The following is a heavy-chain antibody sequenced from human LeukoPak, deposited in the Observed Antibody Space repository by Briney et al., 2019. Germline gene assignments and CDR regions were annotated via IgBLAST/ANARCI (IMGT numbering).Heavy chain of an antibody. CDR2: ISASGGST. V-gene: IGHV3-23*01. CDR3: ARDKSSGLYGRRFGDAFDI. D-gene: IGHD6-19*01. Sequence: GGSLRLSCEASGFTFTNYAMSWVRQAPGKGLEWVSAISASGGSTYYTDSVKGRFTISRDNSKNTLYLQMNSLRAEDTAVYYCARDKSSGLYGRRFGDAFDIWGQGTMVTVSS. J-gene: IGHJ3*02. CDR1: GFTFTNYA.